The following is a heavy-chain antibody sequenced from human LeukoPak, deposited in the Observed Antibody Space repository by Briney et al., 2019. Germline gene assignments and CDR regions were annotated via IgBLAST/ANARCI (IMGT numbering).Heavy chain of an antibody. CDR3: ARGRFVLDYYRFDY. J-gene: IGHJ4*02. D-gene: IGHD3-22*01. CDR2: FNPSGGGT. Sequence: ASVKVSCKASGYTFTSYYMHWVRQAPGQGLEWMGMFNPSGGGTTYAQKFQGRVTMTSDTSTRTVYMELSSLRSEDTAVYYGARGRFVLDYYRFDYWGQGTLVTVSS. CDR1: GYTFTSYY. V-gene: IGHV1-46*01.